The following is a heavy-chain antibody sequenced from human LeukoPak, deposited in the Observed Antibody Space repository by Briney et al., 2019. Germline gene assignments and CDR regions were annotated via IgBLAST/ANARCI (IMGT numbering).Heavy chain of an antibody. CDR2: INHSGST. Sequence: SESLSLTCAVYGGSFTSYYWDWIRQPPGKGLEWIGQINHSGSTYYNPSLKSRVTISIDTSKNQFSLNLRSVTAADTAVYYCAVKNYWGQGTLVTVSS. CDR3: AVKNY. CDR1: GGSFTSYY. J-gene: IGHJ4*02. V-gene: IGHV4-34*01.